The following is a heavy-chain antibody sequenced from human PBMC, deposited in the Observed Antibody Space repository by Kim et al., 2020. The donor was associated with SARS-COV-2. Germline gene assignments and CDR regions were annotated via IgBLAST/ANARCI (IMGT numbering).Heavy chain of an antibody. D-gene: IGHD3-10*01. CDR2: IRSKAYSGTT. CDR1: GFTFGDYA. CDR3: TREGIYGSGSYY. Sequence: GGSLRLSCTASGFTFGDYAMSWFRQAPGKGLEWVGFIRSKAYSGTTEYAASVKGRFTISRDDSKSIVYLQMNSLETEDTAVYYCTREGIYGSGSYYWGQGTLVTVSS. J-gene: IGHJ4*02. V-gene: IGHV3-49*03.